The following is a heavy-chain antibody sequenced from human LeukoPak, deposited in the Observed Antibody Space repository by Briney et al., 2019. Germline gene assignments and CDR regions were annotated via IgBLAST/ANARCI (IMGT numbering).Heavy chain of an antibody. CDR2: IYSDDSK. CDR1: GLTVSSNY. D-gene: IGHD1-26*01. V-gene: IGHV3-66*02. Sequence: GGSLRLSCAASGLTVSSNYMSWVRQAPGKGLEWVSVIYSDDSKYYADSVRGRFTISRDNSKNTLYLQMNSLRAEDTAVYYCARDGRVGATRLNIWGQGTMVTVSS. J-gene: IGHJ3*02. CDR3: ARDGRVGATRLNI.